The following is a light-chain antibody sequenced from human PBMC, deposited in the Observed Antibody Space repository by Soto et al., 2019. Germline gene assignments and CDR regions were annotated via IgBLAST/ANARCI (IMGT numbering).Light chain of an antibody. CDR1: SSDDGGYNY. V-gene: IGLV2-14*01. CDR2: DVS. Sequence: QSALTQPASVSGSPGQSFTISCTATSSDDGGYNYVSWYQQHPGKAPKLMIYDVSNRPSGVSNRFSGSKSGNTASLTISGLQAEDEAEYYCSSYTSSSTLVVFGGGTKLTVL. J-gene: IGLJ2*01. CDR3: SSYTSSSTLVV.